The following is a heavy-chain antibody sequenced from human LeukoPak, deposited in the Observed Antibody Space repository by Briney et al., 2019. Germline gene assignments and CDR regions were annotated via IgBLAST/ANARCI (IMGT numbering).Heavy chain of an antibody. Sequence: GGSLRLSCVVSGISLSNYAMTWDSPAPGKVLEWVAYIRERGGSTTYGDSMKGRFTISRDTSLNTLYLQMNNLRAEDTAVYFCAKRGVVIRGLLVIGYHQEAYHYDFWGQGVLVTVSS. V-gene: IGHV3-23*01. J-gene: IGHJ4*02. CDR2: IRERGGST. CDR3: AKRGVVIRGLLVIGYHQEAYHYDF. D-gene: IGHD3-10*01. CDR1: GISLSNYA.